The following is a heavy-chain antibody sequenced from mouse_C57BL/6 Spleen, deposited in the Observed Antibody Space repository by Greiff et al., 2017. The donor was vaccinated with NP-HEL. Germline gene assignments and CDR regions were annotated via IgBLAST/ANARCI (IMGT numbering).Heavy chain of an antibody. V-gene: IGHV1-64*01. CDR2: IHPNSGST. Sequence: VQRVESGAELVKPGASVKISCKASGYAFSSYWMNWVKQRPGQGLEWIGMIHPNSGSTNYNEKFKSKATLTVDKSSSTAYMQLSSLTSEDSAVYYCASSAPHYYGSSSGFAYWGQGTLVTVSA. CDR1: GYAFSSYW. CDR3: ASSAPHYYGSSSGFAY. J-gene: IGHJ3*01. D-gene: IGHD1-1*01.